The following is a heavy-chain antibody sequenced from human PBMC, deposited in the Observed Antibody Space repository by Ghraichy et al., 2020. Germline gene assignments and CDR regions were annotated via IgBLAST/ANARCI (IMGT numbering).Heavy chain of an antibody. CDR3: ARWSKKDYYYGMDV. Sequence: SETLSLTCTVSGGSISSYYWSWIRQPPGKGLEWIGYIYTSGSTNYNPSLKSRVTISVDTSKNQFSLKLSSVTAADTAVYYCARWSKKDYYYGMDVWGQGTTVTVSS. CDR1: GGSISSYY. V-gene: IGHV4-4*09. J-gene: IGHJ6*02. CDR2: IYTSGST.